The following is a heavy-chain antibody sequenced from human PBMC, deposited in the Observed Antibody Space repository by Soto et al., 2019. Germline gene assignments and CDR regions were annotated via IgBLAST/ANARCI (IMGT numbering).Heavy chain of an antibody. CDR2: IYYSGST. CDR1: GGSISSGGYY. J-gene: IGHJ5*02. CDR3: ARGIVVVTASLGWFDP. Sequence: QVQLQESGPGLVKPSQTLSLTCTVSGGSISSGGYYWSWIRQHPGKGLEWIGYIYYSGSTYYHPSLKSRVTLAGDTSKNQFSLKLSSVTAADTAVYYCARGIVVVTASLGWFDPWGQGTLVTVSS. V-gene: IGHV4-31*03. D-gene: IGHD2-21*02.